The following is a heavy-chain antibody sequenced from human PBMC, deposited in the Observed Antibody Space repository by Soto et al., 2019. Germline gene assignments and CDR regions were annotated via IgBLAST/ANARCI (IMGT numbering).Heavy chain of an antibody. CDR2: IYHSGST. CDR1: GGSFSSSNW. CDR3: ARETPPYTSSGYYYYYYGMDV. D-gene: IGHD3-22*01. V-gene: IGHV4-4*02. Sequence: QVQLQESGPGLVKPSGTLSLTCAVSGGSFSSSNWWSWVRQPPGKGLEWIGEIYHSGSTNYNPSLKSRVTISVDKSKNQFSLKLSSVTAADTAVYYCARETPPYTSSGYYYYYYGMDVWGQGTTVTVSS. J-gene: IGHJ6*02.